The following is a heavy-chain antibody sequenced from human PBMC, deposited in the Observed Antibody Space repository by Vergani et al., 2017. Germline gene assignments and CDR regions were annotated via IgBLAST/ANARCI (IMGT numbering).Heavy chain of an antibody. CDR3: ARVMYRDEASTGYRLEGMDI. Sequence: QVQLEESGPGLAKPSETLSLTCTVSGGSFNTYYWSWIRQSPGKGLEWIGYIYSTGSTNYNPSLNSRVTMSVDTSKNQFSLKLRSVTAADTAVYSCARVMYRDEASTGYRLEGMDIWGQGTTVTISS. V-gene: IGHV4-59*13. CDR1: GGSFNTYY. D-gene: IGHD3-9*01. J-gene: IGHJ6*02. CDR2: IYSTGST.